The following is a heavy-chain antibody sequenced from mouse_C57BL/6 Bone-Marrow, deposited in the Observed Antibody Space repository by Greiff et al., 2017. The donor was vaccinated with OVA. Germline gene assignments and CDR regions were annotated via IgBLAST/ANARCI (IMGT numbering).Heavy chain of an antibody. J-gene: IGHJ1*03. D-gene: IGHD1-1*01. Sequence: VKLVESGAELVKPGASVKISCKASGYAFSSYWMNWVKQRPGKGLEWIGQIYPGDGDTNYNGKFKGKATLTADKSSSTAYMQLSSLTSEDSAVYFCARSQTTVVATGYWYFDVWGTGTTVTVSS. CDR3: ARSQTTVVATGYWYFDV. CDR1: GYAFSSYW. V-gene: IGHV1-80*01. CDR2: IYPGDGDT.